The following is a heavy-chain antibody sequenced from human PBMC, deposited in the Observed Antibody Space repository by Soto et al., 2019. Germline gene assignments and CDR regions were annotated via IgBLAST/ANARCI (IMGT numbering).Heavy chain of an antibody. D-gene: IGHD5-18*01. CDR1: GGTFYTYT. V-gene: IGHV1-69*13. CDR3: ARIPRYSFPTSDDLDS. Sequence: PVKVSCKASGGTFYTYTFSWVRQAPGQGLEWMGSITPIYPTTNYAEKFQGRLTVTADGSTNTAYMELNSLTSEDTAVYYCARIPRYSFPTSDDLDSWGQGTLVTVSS. CDR2: ITPIYPTT. J-gene: IGHJ4*02.